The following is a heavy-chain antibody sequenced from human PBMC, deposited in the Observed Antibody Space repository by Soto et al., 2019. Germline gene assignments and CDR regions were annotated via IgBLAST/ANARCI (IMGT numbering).Heavy chain of an antibody. CDR3: ARTFSGGSCFSD. Sequence: PSETLSLTCTVSGGSISSGGYYWSWIRQHPGKGLEWIGYIYYSGSTYYNPPLKSRVTISVDTSKNQFSLKLSSVTAADTAVYYCARTFSGGSCFSDWGHGTLVTVSS. CDR1: GGSISSGGYY. D-gene: IGHD2-15*01. J-gene: IGHJ4*01. V-gene: IGHV4-31*03. CDR2: IYYSGST.